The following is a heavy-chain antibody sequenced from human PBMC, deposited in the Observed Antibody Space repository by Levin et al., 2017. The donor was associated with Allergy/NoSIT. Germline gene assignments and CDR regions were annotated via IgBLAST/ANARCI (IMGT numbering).Heavy chain of an antibody. CDR2: IKEDGSQK. V-gene: IGHV3-7*03. J-gene: IGHJ5*02. CDR1: GFTFSSCW. CDR3: ARDTTLAGEA. D-gene: IGHD6-19*01. Sequence: GGSLRLSCAASGFTFSSCWMSWVRQAPGKGLEWVANIKEDGSQKYYADSVKGRFTISRDNANNSLYLQMTYLGVDDTAVHYCARDTTLAGEAWGQGTLVTVSS.